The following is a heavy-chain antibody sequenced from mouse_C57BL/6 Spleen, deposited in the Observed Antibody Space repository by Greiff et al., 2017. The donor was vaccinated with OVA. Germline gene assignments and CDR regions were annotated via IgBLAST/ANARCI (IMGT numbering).Heavy chain of an antibody. Sequence: EVKLEESGGGLVQPGGSMKLSCVASGFTFSNYWMNWVRQSPEKGLEWVAQIRLKSDNYATHYAESVKGRFTISRDDSKSSVYLQMNNLRAEDAEIYYCSLYYNNYDYWGQGTTLTVSS. CDR1: GFTFSNYW. CDR3: SLYYNNYDY. D-gene: IGHD2-5*01. CDR2: IRLKSDNYAT. J-gene: IGHJ2*01. V-gene: IGHV6-3*01.